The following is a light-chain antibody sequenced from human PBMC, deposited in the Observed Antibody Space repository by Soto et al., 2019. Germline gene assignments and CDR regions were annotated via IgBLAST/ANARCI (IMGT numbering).Light chain of an antibody. CDR1: PSVTNY. J-gene: IGKJ5*01. V-gene: IGKV3-11*01. CDR2: GAF. CDR3: QQRNIWPPVT. Sequence: EIVLTQSPATLSLSPGERATLSCSASPSVTNYLAWYQQKPGHAPRLLIYGAFNRATGIPARFSGSGSGTDFTLTISSLEPEDFAVYYCQQRNIWPPVTFGQGTRLEIK.